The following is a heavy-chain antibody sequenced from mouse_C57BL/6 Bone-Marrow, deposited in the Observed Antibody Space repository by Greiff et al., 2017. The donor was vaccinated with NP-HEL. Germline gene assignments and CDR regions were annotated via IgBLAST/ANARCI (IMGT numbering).Heavy chain of an antibody. CDR3: ARNRLPHYYAMDY. CDR2: IWSGGST. Sequence: QVTLKESGPGLVQPSQSLSITCTVSGFSLTSYGVHWVRQSPGKGLEWLGVIWSGGSTDYNAAFISRLSISKDNSKSQVFFKMNSLQADDTAIYYCARNRLPHYYAMDYWGQGTSVTVSS. CDR1: GFSLTSYG. V-gene: IGHV2-2*01. J-gene: IGHJ4*01. D-gene: IGHD3-2*02.